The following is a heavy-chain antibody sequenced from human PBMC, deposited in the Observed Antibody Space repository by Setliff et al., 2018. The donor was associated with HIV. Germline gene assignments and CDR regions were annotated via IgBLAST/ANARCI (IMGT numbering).Heavy chain of an antibody. Sequence: SETLSLTCTVSGGSISSGGFYWTWIRQHPGKGLEWIGYIYYSGSTNYNPSLKSRVTISVDTSKNQFSLKLSSVTAADTAVYYCAYSGSYYPDYWGQGILVTVSS. D-gene: IGHD3-10*01. J-gene: IGHJ4*02. CDR2: IYYSGST. CDR1: GGSISSGGFY. V-gene: IGHV4-31*03. CDR3: AYSGSYYPDY.